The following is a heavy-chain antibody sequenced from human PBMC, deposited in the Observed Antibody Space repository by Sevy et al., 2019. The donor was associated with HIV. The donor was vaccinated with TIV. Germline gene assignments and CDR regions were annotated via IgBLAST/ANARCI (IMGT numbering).Heavy chain of an antibody. CDR2: IRSSGSTI. CDR1: GFTFSSYE. Sequence: GGSLRLSCAASGFTFSSYEMNWVRQAPGKGLEWVSYIRSSGSTIYYADSVKGRFTISRDNAKNSLYLQMNSLRAEDTAVYYCARERYYYDSSGYRDFDYWGQGTLVTVSS. D-gene: IGHD3-22*01. CDR3: ARERYYYDSSGYRDFDY. J-gene: IGHJ4*02. V-gene: IGHV3-48*03.